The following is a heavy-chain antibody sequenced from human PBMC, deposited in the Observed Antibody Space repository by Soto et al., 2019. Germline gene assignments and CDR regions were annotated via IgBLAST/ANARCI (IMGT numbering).Heavy chain of an antibody. CDR1: GFTFSSYA. V-gene: IGHV3-30-3*01. D-gene: IGHD6-19*01. Sequence: ESGGGVVQPGRSLRLSCAASGFTFSSYAMHWVRQAPGKGLEWVAVISYDGSNKYYADSVKGRFTISRDNSKNTLYLQMNSLRAEDTAVYYCARDHRPLAVAGTFFDYWGQGTLVTVSS. J-gene: IGHJ4*02. CDR2: ISYDGSNK. CDR3: ARDHRPLAVAGTFFDY.